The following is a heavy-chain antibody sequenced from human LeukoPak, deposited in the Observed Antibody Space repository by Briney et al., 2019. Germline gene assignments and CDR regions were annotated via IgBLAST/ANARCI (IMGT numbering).Heavy chain of an antibody. CDR3: ARETRYDFWSGYFDY. CDR2: IYSGGST. D-gene: IGHD3-3*01. J-gene: IGHJ4*02. Sequence: GGSLRLSCAASGFTISSNYMSWVRQAPGKGLEWVSVIYSGGSTYYADSVKGRFTISRDNSKNTLYLQMNSLRAEDTAVYYCARETRYDFWSGYFDYWGQGTLVTVSS. CDR1: GFTISSNY. V-gene: IGHV3-66*02.